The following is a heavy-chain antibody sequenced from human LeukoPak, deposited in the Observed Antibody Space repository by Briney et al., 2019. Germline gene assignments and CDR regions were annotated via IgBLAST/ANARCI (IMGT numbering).Heavy chain of an antibody. Sequence: SETLPLTCAASGYSISSGYYWGWIRQPPGKGLEWIGTIFHSGSTYYNRSLKSRVTISLDTSKNQLSLKVRSVTAADTAVYYCARVGDIIVIPTVHHWGQGTLVTVSS. J-gene: IGHJ4*02. D-gene: IGHD2-2*01. CDR2: IFHSGST. CDR1: GYSISSGYY. V-gene: IGHV4-38-2*01. CDR3: ARVGDIIVIPTVHH.